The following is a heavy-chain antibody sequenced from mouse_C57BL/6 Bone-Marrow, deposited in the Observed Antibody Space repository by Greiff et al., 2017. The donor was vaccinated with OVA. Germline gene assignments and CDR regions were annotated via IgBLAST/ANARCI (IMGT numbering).Heavy chain of an antibody. Sequence: QVQLQQPGAELVKPGASVTLSCKASGYTFTDYEMHWVKQTPVHGLEWIGAIDPETGGTAYNQKFKGKAILTADKSSSTAYMELRSLTSEDSAVYYCTRSYSNYGDFDYWGQSTTLTVSS. CDR3: TRSYSNYGDFDY. CDR2: IDPETGGT. D-gene: IGHD2-5*01. CDR1: GYTFTDYE. V-gene: IGHV1-15*01. J-gene: IGHJ2*01.